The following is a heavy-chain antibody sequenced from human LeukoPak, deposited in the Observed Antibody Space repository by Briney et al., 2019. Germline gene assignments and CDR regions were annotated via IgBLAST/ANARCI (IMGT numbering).Heavy chain of an antibody. J-gene: IGHJ6*03. CDR1: GFTFSSCA. V-gene: IGHV3-23*01. Sequence: PGGSLRLSCAASGFTFSSCAMSWVRQAPGKGLEWVSSISGSGASTYSADSVKGRFTISRDNSKNTLYLQMNSLRAEDTAVYYCAKDAVDIVGCDYDYMDVWGKGTTVTVSS. CDR2: ISGSGAST. CDR3: AKDAVDIVGCDYDYMDV. D-gene: IGHD5-12*01.